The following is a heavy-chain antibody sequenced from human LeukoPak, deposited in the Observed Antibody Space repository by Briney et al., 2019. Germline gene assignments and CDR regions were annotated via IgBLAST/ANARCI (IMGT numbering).Heavy chain of an antibody. CDR1: GGSISNYY. D-gene: IGHD5-18*01. J-gene: IGHJ6*04. CDR2: TYYSGST. V-gene: IGHV4-59*01. Sequence: SETLSLTCTVSGGSISNYYWSWIRQAPGKGLEWIGYTYYSGSTNYNPSLKSRVTISVDTSKNQFSLRLSSVTAADTAVFYCARLSGGYSLFNGLDVWGKGTTATVSS. CDR3: ARLSGGYSLFNGLDV.